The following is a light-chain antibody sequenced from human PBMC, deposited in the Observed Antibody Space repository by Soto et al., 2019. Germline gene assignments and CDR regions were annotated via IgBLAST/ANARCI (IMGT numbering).Light chain of an antibody. V-gene: IGKV2-30*01. Sequence: DVVLTQSPLSLPVTLGQPASISCSSSQSLVFGDGNTYLNWFHQRPGQSPRRLIYKVSNRDSGVPDRFSGSGSGTNFTLKISRVEPEDVGVYYWTQDTGWPWTVGQGTKVEIK. CDR3: TQDTGWPWT. J-gene: IGKJ1*01. CDR1: QSLVFGDGNTY. CDR2: KVS.